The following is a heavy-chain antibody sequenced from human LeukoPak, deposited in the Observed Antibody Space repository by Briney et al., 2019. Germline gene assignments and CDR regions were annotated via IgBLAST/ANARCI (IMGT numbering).Heavy chain of an antibody. V-gene: IGHV1-69*05. CDR3: AVGAAAGRGWFDP. D-gene: IGHD6-13*01. CDR1: GGTFSSYA. CDR2: IIPIVGTA. J-gene: IGHJ5*02. Sequence: VASVKVSCKASGGTFSSYAISWVRQAPGQGLEWMGGIIPIVGTANYAQKFQGRVTITTDESTSTAYMELSSLGSEDTAVYYCAVGAAAGRGWFDPWGQGTLVTVSS.